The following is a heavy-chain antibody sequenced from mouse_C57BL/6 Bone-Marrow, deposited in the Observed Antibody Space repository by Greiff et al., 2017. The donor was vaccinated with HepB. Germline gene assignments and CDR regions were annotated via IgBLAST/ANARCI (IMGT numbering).Heavy chain of an antibody. CDR1: GYSFTGYY. Sequence: VQLQQSGPELVKPGASVKISCKASGYSFTGYYMNWVKQSPEKSLEWIGEINPRTGGTTYNQKFKAKATLTVDKSSSTAYMQLKSLTSEDSAVYYCAIYCGNPYCFDYWGQGTTLTVSS. V-gene: IGHV1-42*01. D-gene: IGHD2-1*01. CDR2: INPRTGGT. CDR3: AIYCGNPYCFDY. J-gene: IGHJ2*01.